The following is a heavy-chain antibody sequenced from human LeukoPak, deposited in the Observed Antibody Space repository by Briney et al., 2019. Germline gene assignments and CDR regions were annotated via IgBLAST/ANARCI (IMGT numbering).Heavy chain of an antibody. CDR2: IRTDGLET. D-gene: IGHD3-3*01. V-gene: IGHV3-74*01. CDR3: ARVMSGSYVTLDV. J-gene: IGHJ3*01. Sequence: GGSLRLSCEASGFAFNNYWMHWVRQAPGKGLVWVSRIRTDGLETSYADSVKGRFTVSRDNAKNTVYLQMNSLRAEDTAVYYCARVMSGSYVTLDVWGQGTMVTVSS. CDR1: GFAFNNYW.